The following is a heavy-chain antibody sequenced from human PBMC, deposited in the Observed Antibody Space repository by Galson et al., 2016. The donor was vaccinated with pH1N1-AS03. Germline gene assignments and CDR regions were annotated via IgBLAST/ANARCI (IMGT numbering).Heavy chain of an antibody. CDR1: GDSTFDYY. CDR2: IQTTGNT. Sequence: SETLSLTCTVSGDSTFDYYWNWIRQPPGKGLEWIGYIQTTGNTKYNPSLKSRVTMSIDTSKNQFSLHLMSVTAADTAVYYCARSPRIIAVTGTFPGHFDPWGQGTLVTVSS. J-gene: IGHJ5*02. V-gene: IGHV4-4*09. CDR3: ARSPRIIAVTGTFPGHFDP. D-gene: IGHD6-19*01.